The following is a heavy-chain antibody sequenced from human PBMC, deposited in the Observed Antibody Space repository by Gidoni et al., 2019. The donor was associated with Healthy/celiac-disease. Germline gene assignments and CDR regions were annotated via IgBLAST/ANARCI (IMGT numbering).Heavy chain of an antibody. CDR1: GFTFGSDW. CDR3: ARDSITMVRGVIIADYGMDV. CDR2: IKEDGSEK. J-gene: IGHJ6*02. D-gene: IGHD3-10*01. V-gene: IGHV3-7*01. Sequence: EVQLVESGGGLVQPGGSLRLSCAAHGFTFGSDWMTWVRQDPGKGVELVANIKEDGSEKYCVASVKGRFTSSRDNAKNSLYLQMNSLRSEDTAVYYCARDSITMVRGVIIADYGMDVWGQGTTVTVSS.